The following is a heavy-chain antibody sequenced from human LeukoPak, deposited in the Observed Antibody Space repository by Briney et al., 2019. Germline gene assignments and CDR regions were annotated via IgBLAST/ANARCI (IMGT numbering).Heavy chain of an antibody. J-gene: IGHJ6*03. D-gene: IGHD4-23*01. V-gene: IGHV4-4*07. CDR3: ARADYGGTTGYFPYYYYYYMDV. CDR2: IYTSGST. Sequence: SETLSLTCTVSGGSISSYYWSWIRQPAGKGLEWIGRIYTSGSTNYNPSLKSRVTMSVDTSKNQFSLKLSSVTAADTAVYYCARADYGGTTGYFPYYYYYYMDVWGKGTTVTVSS. CDR1: GGSISSYY.